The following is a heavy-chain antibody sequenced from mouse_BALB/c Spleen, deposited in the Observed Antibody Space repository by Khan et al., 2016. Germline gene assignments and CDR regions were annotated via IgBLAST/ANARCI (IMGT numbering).Heavy chain of an antibody. V-gene: IGHV2-6-4*01. D-gene: IGHD2-10*01. CDR1: GFSLSRYS. Sequence: QVQLKESGPGLVAPSQSLSITCTVSGFSLSRYSVHWIRQPPGKGLEWLGMIWGGGSTDYNSALKSRLTITKDNSKSQVFLKMSSLQTDDTAMYYCVGTLLWPAMDYWGQGTSVTVSS. CDR3: VGTLLWPAMDY. J-gene: IGHJ4*01. CDR2: IWGGGST.